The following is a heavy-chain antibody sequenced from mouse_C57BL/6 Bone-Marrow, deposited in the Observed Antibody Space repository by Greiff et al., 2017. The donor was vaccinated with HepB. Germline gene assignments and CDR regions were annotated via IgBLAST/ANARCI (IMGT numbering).Heavy chain of an antibody. CDR2: ISSGSSTI. CDR1: GFTFSDYG. V-gene: IGHV5-17*01. J-gene: IGHJ1*03. Sequence: DVKLVESGGGLVKPGGSLKLSCAASGFTFSDYGMHWVRQAPEKGLEWVAYISSGSSTIYYADTVKGRFTISRDNAKNTLFLQMTSLRSEDTAMYYCAYYYGSSYRWYFDVWGTGTTVTVSS. D-gene: IGHD1-1*01. CDR3: AYYYGSSYRWYFDV.